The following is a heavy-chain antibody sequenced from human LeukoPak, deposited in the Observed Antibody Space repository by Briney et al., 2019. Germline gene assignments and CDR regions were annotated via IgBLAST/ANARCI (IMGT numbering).Heavy chain of an antibody. Sequence: SVKVSCKASGGTFSSYAISWVRQAPGQGLEWMGRIVPILGIANYAQKFQGRVTITADKSTSTAYMELSSLRSEDTAVYYCARVSDDSGWNFDYWGQGTLVAVSS. CDR3: ARVSDDSGWNFDY. CDR1: GGTFSSYA. D-gene: IGHD6-19*01. V-gene: IGHV1-69*04. CDR2: IVPILGIA. J-gene: IGHJ4*02.